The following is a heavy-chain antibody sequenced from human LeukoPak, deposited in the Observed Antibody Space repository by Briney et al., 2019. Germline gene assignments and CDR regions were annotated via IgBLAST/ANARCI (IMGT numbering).Heavy chain of an antibody. J-gene: IGHJ3*02. CDR3: ARAKLGHDAFDI. V-gene: IGHV1-2*06. Sequence: ASVKVSCKASGYTLTDYYMHWVRQAPGQGLEWMGRINPNSGGTNYAQKFQGRVTMTRDTSISTVYMELSRLRSDDTAVYYCARAKLGHDAFDIWGQGTMVTVSS. CDR1: GYTLTDYY. D-gene: IGHD7-27*01. CDR2: INPNSGGT.